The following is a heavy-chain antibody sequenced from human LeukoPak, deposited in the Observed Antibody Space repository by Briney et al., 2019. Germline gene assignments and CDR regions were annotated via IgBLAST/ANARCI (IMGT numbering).Heavy chain of an antibody. D-gene: IGHD3-10*01. Sequence: SETLSLTCTVSGGSISSSSYYWGWIRQPPGKGLEWIGSIYYSGSTYYNPSLKSRVTISVDTSKNQFSLKLSSVTAADTAVYYCARIGVRGVDYWGQGTLVTVSS. CDR1: GGSISSSSYY. CDR2: IYYSGST. CDR3: ARIGVRGVDY. V-gene: IGHV4-39*07. J-gene: IGHJ4*02.